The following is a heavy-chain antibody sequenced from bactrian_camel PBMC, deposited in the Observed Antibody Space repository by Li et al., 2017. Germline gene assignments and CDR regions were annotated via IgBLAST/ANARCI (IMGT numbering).Heavy chain of an antibody. D-gene: IGHD7*01. CDR2: VRSDGTT. CDR1: GATDSIGY. V-gene: IGHV3S53*01. Sequence: HVQLVESGGGSVQVGGSLRLSCVASGATDSIGYMGWFRQAPGKEREWVSSVRSDGTTTYADSVKGRFTISKDKAGDTVYLQMSSLKPEDADRYFCKSIGGDWCERLNYWGQGTQVTVS. CDR3: KSIGGDWCERLNY. J-gene: IGHJ4*01.